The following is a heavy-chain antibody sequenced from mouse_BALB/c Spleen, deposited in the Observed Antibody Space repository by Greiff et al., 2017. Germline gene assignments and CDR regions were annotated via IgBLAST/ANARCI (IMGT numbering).Heavy chain of an antibody. J-gene: IGHJ3*01. CDR1: GYTFTSYD. V-gene: IGHV1S56*01. Sequence: QVQLKESGPELVKPGALVKISCKASGYTFTSYDINWVKQRPGQGLEWIGWIYPGDGSTKYNEKFKGKATLTADKSSSPAYMQLSSLTSENSAVYVCARAENGSPFAYWGEGTLVTVSA. CDR3: ARAENGSPFAY. CDR2: IYPGDGST. D-gene: IGHD1-1*01.